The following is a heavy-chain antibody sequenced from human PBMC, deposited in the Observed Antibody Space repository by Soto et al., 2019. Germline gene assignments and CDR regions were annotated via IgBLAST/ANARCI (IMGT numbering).Heavy chain of an antibody. Sequence: EVQLVESGGGLVQPGGSLRLSCAASGFTFSNYGMYWVRQAPGKGLVWVSRINSDGSASSYADSVKGRLTISRDNVKNPLYLQMDSLRAEDTAVYYCARGDCVGGPCYSLAGSFYYYMDVWGKGTTVTVFS. V-gene: IGHV3-74*01. CDR1: GFTFSNYG. CDR2: INSDGSAS. J-gene: IGHJ6*03. D-gene: IGHD2-15*01. CDR3: ARGDCVGGPCYSLAGSFYYYMDV.